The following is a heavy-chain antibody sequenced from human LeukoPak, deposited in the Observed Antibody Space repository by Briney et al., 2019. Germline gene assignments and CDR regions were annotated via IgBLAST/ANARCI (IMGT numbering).Heavy chain of an antibody. J-gene: IGHJ4*02. V-gene: IGHV3-21*01. CDR2: ISGDSTDI. CDR1: GFTFKNYA. Sequence: GGSLRLSCATSGFTFKNYAMNWVRQPPGKGLEWVSSISGDSTDIYYANSVMGRPTISRNNAKNSLFLQITSLRAERTGIYFCARRGYSDSSGYDYWGQGTLVTVSS. D-gene: IGHD3-22*01. CDR3: ARRGYSDSSGYDY.